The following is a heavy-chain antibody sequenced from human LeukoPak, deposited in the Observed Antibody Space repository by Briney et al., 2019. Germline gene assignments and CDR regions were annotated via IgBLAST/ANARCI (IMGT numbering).Heavy chain of an antibody. CDR3: ARAHPGGLSTPNLHTIDAFDI. D-gene: IGHD3-10*01. J-gene: IGHJ3*02. CDR1: GFAFSSYA. V-gene: IGHV3-23*01. Sequence: GGSLRLSCAASGFAFSSYAMSWVRQAPGKGLEWVSGITGSGGTTHHADSVKGRFTISRDNSKNTLYLQMNSLRAEDTAVYYCARAHPGGLSTPNLHTIDAFDIWGQGTMVTVSS. CDR2: ITGSGGTT.